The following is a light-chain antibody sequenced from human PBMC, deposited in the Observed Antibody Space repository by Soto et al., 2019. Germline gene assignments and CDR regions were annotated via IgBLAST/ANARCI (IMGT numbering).Light chain of an antibody. Sequence: EIVLTQSPGTLSLSPGERATLSCRASQSVSSSYLAWYQQKPGQAPRLLIYGASSRATGIPDRFSGSGSGKEFTLTISRLEPEDFAVYYCQQYGSSPWMFGQGTKVEIK. J-gene: IGKJ1*01. CDR1: QSVSSSY. CDR2: GAS. CDR3: QQYGSSPWM. V-gene: IGKV3-20*01.